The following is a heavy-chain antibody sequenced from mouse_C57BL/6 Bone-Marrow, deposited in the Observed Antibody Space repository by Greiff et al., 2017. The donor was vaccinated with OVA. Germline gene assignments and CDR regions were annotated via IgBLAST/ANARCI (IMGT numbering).Heavy chain of an antibody. D-gene: IGHD1-1*01. Sequence: QLKESGPGLVAPSQSLSITCTVSGFSLTSYGVDWVRQSPGKGLEWLGVIWGVGSTNYNSALKSRLSISKDNSKSQVFLKMNSLQTDDTAMYYWARNYYYGSSFYLYFDVWGTGTTVTVSS. CDR3: ARNYYYGSSFYLYFDV. CDR1: GFSLTSYG. V-gene: IGHV2-6*01. J-gene: IGHJ1*03. CDR2: IWGVGST.